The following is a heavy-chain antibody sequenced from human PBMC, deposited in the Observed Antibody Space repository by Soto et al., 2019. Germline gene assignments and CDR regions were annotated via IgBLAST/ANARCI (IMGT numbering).Heavy chain of an antibody. CDR3: ARGPGGWYVRYFAS. D-gene: IGHD6-19*01. J-gene: IGHJ4*02. CDR2: INHSGST. V-gene: IGHV4-34*01. Sequence: SETLSLTCAVYGGSFSGYYWSWIRQPPGKGLEWIGEINHSGSTNYNPSLKSRVTISVDTSKNQFSLKLSSVTAADTAVYYCARGPGGWYVRYFASGGKGPLVTVPS. CDR1: GGSFSGYY.